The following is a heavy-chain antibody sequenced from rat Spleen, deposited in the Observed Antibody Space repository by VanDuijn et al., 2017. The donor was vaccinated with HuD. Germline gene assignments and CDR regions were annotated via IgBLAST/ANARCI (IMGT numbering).Heavy chain of an antibody. CDR3: TTVYGGYNHHFDY. J-gene: IGHJ3*01. CDR2: ISYDGGST. Sequence: EVQLVESGGGLVQPGRSLTLSCAASGFTFGDYYMAWVRQAPKKGLEWVTSISYDGGSTYYRDSMKGRFTISRDNAKSSLYLHMDSLRSEDTATYYCTTVYGGYNHHFDYWGQGTLVTVSS. V-gene: IGHV5-20*01. D-gene: IGHD1-11*01. CDR1: GFTFGDYY.